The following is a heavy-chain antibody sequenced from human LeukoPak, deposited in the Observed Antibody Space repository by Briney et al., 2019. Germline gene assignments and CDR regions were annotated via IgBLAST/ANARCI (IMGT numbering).Heavy chain of an antibody. CDR1: GGSISSYY. D-gene: IGHD3-22*01. V-gene: IGHV4-4*07. Sequence: SETLSLTCTVSGGSISSYYWSWIRQPAGKGLEWIGRIYTSGSTNYSPSLKSRVTMSVDSSKNQFSLKLSSVTAADTAVYYCAGNYYGNSGFYSDPQWGQGTLVTVSP. J-gene: IGHJ4*02. CDR2: IYTSGST. CDR3: AGNYYGNSGFYSDPQ.